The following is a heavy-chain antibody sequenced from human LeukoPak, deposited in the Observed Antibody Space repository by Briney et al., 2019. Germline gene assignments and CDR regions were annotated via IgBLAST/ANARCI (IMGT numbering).Heavy chain of an antibody. CDR1: GFTFSSYS. CDR3: ARTKLRFLEWSPSQTDKYYYYYYMDV. J-gene: IGHJ6*03. Sequence: PGGSLRLSCAASGFTFSSYSMNWVRQAPGKGLEWVSSISSSSSYIYYADSVKGRFTISRDIAKNSLYLQMNSLRAEDTAVYYCARTKLRFLEWSPSQTDKYYYYYYMDVWGKGTTVTVSS. V-gene: IGHV3-21*01. D-gene: IGHD3-3*01. CDR2: ISSSSSYI.